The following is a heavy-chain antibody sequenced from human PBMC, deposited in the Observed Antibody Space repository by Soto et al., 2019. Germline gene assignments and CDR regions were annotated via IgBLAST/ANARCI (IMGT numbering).Heavy chain of an antibody. CDR1: GGSISSYY. CDR3: AVGTTGGDYVRAWFDP. D-gene: IGHD4-17*01. CDR2: IYYSGST. V-gene: IGHV4-59*12. J-gene: IGHJ5*02. Sequence: SETLSLTCTVSGGSISSYYWSWIRQPPGKGLEWIGYIYYSGSTNYNPSLKSRVTISVDTSKNQFSLKLSSVTAADTAVYYCAVGTTGGDYVRAWFDPWGQGTLVTVSS.